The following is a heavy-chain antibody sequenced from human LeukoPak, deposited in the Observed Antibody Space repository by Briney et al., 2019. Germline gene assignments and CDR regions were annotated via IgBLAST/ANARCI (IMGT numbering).Heavy chain of an antibody. CDR2: IYTSGST. CDR3: ARQIRSFYYYYMDV. Sequence: PSETLSLTCTVSGGSISSYYRSWIRQPPGKGLEWIGYIYTSGSTNYNPSLKSRVTISVDTSKNQFSLKLSSVTAADTAVYYCARQIRSFYYYYMDVWGKGTTVTVSS. V-gene: IGHV4-4*09. CDR1: GGSISSYY. J-gene: IGHJ6*03. D-gene: IGHD1-26*01.